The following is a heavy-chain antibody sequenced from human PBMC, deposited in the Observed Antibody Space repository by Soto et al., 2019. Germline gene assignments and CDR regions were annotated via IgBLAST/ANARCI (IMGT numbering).Heavy chain of an antibody. Sequence: GASVKVSCKASGYTFTSYYMHWVRQAPVQGLEWMGVINPSCGSTSYAQKFQGRVTMTRDTSTSTVYMELSSLRSEDTAVYYCARSQDPVKGIGYGMDVWGPGATVTLSS. CDR2: INPSCGST. D-gene: IGHD2-15*01. CDR1: GYTFTSYY. V-gene: IGHV1-46*01. J-gene: IGHJ6*02. CDR3: ARSQDPVKGIGYGMDV.